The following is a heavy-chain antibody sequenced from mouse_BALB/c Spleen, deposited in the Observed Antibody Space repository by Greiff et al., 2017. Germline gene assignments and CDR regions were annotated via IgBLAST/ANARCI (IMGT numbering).Heavy chain of an antibody. CDR3: ARRTRDYRYDGYAMDY. CDR2: ISSGSSTI. Sequence: EVNVVESGGGLVQPGGSRKLSCAASGFTFSSFGMHWVRQAPEKGLEWVAYISSGSSTIYYADTVKGRFTISRDNPKNTLFLQMTSLRSEDTAMYYCARRTRDYRYDGYAMDYWGQGTSVTVSS. CDR1: GFTFSSFG. V-gene: IGHV5-17*02. J-gene: IGHJ4*01. D-gene: IGHD2-14*01.